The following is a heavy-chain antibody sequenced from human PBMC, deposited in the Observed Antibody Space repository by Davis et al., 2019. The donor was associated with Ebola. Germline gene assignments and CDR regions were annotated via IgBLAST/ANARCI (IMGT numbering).Heavy chain of an antibody. CDR1: GYTFTSYG. CDR2: ISAYNGNT. V-gene: IGHV1-18*01. Sequence: ASVKVSCKASGYTFTSYGISWVRQAPGQGLEWMGWISAYNGNTNYAHKLQGRVTMTTDTSTSTAYMELRSLRSDDTAVYYCARDSGYHWNYVIPYYYYGMEDWGQGTTVTVSS. CDR3: ARDSGYHWNYVIPYYYYGMED. D-gene: IGHD1-7*01. J-gene: IGHJ6*02.